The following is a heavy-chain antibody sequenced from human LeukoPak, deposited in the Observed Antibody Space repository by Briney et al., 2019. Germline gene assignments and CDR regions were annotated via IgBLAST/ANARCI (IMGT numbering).Heavy chain of an antibody. CDR2: INHSGST. J-gene: IGHJ4*02. D-gene: IGHD3-22*01. CDR1: GGSFSGYY. V-gene: IGHV4-34*01. Sequence: SETLSLTCAVYGGSFSGYYWSWIRQPPGKGREWIGGINHSGSTNYNPSLKSRVTISVDTSKNQFSLKLSSVTAADTAVYYCARGPYYYDSSGYYYEGPSFDYWGQGTLVTVSS. CDR3: ARGPYYYDSSGYYYEGPSFDY.